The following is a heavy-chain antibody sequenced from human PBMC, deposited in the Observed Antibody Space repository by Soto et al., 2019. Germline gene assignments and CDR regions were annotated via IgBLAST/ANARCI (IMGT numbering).Heavy chain of an antibody. Sequence: EVQLLESGGGLVQPGGSLRLSCAASGFTFSSYAMSWVRQAPGKGLEWVSAISGSGGSTYYADSVKGRFTISRDNSKNTLYLQMNSLRAEDTAVYYCAKDIKATYYYGSGSYWCDWGQGTLVTVSS. D-gene: IGHD3-10*01. J-gene: IGHJ4*02. CDR1: GFTFSSYA. CDR2: ISGSGGST. CDR3: AKDIKATYYYGSGSYWCD. V-gene: IGHV3-23*01.